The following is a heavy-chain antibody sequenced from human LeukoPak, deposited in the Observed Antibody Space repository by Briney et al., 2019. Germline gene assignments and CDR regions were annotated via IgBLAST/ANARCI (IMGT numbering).Heavy chain of an antibody. V-gene: IGHV3-33*01. CDR2: IWYDGSNK. CDR3: ARGGYSYGLDY. J-gene: IGHJ4*02. CDR1: GFTFSNYG. Sequence: GGSLRLSCAASGFTFSNYGMHWVRQAPGKGLEWVAVIWYDGSNKYYADSVKGRFTISRDNSKNTLYLQMNSLRAEDTAVYYCARGGYSYGLDYWGQGTLVTVSS. D-gene: IGHD5-18*01.